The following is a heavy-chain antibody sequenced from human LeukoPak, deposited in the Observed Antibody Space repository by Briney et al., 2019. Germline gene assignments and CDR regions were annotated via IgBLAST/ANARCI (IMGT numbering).Heavy chain of an antibody. D-gene: IGHD5-12*01. Sequence: SETLSLTCTVSAGSISSSSYYWGWIRQPPGKGLDGIGGIYYSGSTYYNPSLKSRVTISVDTSKNQFSLKLSSVTAADTAVYYCARHDSWLPHDYWGQGTLVTVSS. CDR3: ARHDSWLPHDY. CDR1: AGSISSSSYY. CDR2: IYYSGST. J-gene: IGHJ4*02. V-gene: IGHV4-39*01.